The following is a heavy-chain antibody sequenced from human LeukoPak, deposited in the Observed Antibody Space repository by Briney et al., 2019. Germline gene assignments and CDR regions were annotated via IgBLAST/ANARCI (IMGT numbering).Heavy chain of an antibody. J-gene: IGHJ4*02. V-gene: IGHV3-30-3*01. CDR3: ARGPLSSIAARYFDY. D-gene: IGHD6-6*01. Sequence: GGSLRLSCAASGFTFSSYAMHWVRQAPGKGLEWVAVISYDGSNEYYADSVKGRFTISRDNSKNTLYLQMNSLRAEDTAVYYCARGPLSSIAARYFDYWGQGTLVTVSS. CDR1: GFTFSSYA. CDR2: ISYDGSNE.